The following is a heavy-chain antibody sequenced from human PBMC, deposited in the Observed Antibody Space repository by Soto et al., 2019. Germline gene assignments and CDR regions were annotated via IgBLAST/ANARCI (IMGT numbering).Heavy chain of an antibody. V-gene: IGHV6-1*01. CDR3: ARGAGGWAKITDQIDY. D-gene: IGHD6-19*01. CDR1: GDSVSSNSAA. Sequence: QSQTLSLTCAISGDSVSSNSAAWNWIRQSPSRGLEWLGRTYYRSKWYNDYAVSVKSRITINPDTSKNQFSLQLNSVTPEDTAVYYCARGAGGWAKITDQIDYWGQGTLVTVSS. J-gene: IGHJ4*02. CDR2: TYYRSKWYN.